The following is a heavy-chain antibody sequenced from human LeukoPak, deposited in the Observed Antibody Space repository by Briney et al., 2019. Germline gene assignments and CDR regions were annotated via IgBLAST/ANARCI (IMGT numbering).Heavy chain of an antibody. CDR2: IYYSGST. V-gene: IGHV4-39*01. J-gene: IGHJ4*02. CDR3: ARSNQLLGNFDY. Sequence: PSETLSLTCTVSGDSISSSSYYWGWIRQPPGKGLEWIGSIYYSGSTYYNPSLKSRVTISVDTSKNQFSLKLSSLTAADTAVYYCARSNQLLGNFDYWGQGTLVTVSS. CDR1: GDSISSSSYY. D-gene: IGHD2-2*01.